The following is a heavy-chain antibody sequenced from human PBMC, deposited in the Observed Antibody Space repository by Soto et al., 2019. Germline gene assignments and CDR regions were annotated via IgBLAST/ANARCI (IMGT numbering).Heavy chain of an antibody. V-gene: IGHV4-39*01. Sequence: PSETLSLTCTVSGGSISSSSYYWGWIRQPPGKGLEWIGSIYYSGSTYYNPSLKSRVTISVDTSKNQFSLKLSSVTAADTAVYYCASSGVWDGSGRRGYYFDYWGQGTLVTVSS. D-gene: IGHD3-10*01. CDR2: IYYSGST. CDR3: ASSGVWDGSGRRGYYFDY. J-gene: IGHJ4*02. CDR1: GGSISSSSYY.